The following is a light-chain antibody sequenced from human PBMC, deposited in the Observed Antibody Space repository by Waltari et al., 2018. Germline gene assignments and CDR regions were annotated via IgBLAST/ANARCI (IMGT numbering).Light chain of an antibody. Sequence: QSALTQPASVSGSPGQSITISCTGTSSDVGGYNYVSWYQLHPGKVPKLIIYEVSKPPPGVANRLAGSKSGNTASLTISGLQAEDEADYYCSSFTDTSTWVFGGGTKVTVL. CDR3: SSFTDTSTWV. CDR1: SSDVGGYNY. V-gene: IGLV2-14*01. J-gene: IGLJ2*01. CDR2: EVS.